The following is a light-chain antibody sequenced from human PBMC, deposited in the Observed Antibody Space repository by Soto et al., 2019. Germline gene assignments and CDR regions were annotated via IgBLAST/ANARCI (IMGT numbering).Light chain of an antibody. Sequence: DIQMTQSPPSVSASVGDRVTIACRASEDDGKWLAWYQQKPGKAPTLLIHGASTRATGVPDRFSGSGSGTQFTLTISRLQSEDSAVYFCQQNNRWPHITFGQGTRLE. CDR2: GAS. J-gene: IGKJ5*01. CDR1: EDDGKW. V-gene: IGKV1-12*01. CDR3: QQNNRWPHIT.